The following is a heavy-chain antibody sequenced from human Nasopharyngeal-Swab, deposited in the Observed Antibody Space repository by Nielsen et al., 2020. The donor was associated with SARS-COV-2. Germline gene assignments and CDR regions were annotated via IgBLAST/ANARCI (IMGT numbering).Heavy chain of an antibody. CDR2: ISSAGTTI. CDR3: ARGLWYGPNWFDP. D-gene: IGHD3-10*01. V-gene: IGHV3-11*01. J-gene: IGHJ5*02. Sequence: WIGQPPGKGLEWVSHISSAGTTIYYADSVKGRFTISRDNAENSLYLQMSSLRADDTGIYYCARGLWYGPNWFDPWGRGTLVTVSS.